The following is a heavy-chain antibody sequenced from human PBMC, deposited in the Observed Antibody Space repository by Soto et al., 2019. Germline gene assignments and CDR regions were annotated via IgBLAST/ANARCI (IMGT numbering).Heavy chain of an antibody. J-gene: IGHJ4*02. Sequence: ASVKVSCKASGYTFTSYGISWVRQAPGQGLEWMGGIIPIFGTANYAQKFQGRVTITADESTSTAYLELSSLRSEDTAVYYCAGLNYYDSSGYSGYFDYWGQGTLVTVSS. CDR2: IIPIFGTA. CDR3: AGLNYYDSSGYSGYFDY. CDR1: GYTFTSYG. V-gene: IGHV1-69*13. D-gene: IGHD3-22*01.